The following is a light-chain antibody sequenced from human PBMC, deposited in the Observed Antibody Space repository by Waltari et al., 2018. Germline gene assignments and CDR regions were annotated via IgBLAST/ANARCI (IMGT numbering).Light chain of an antibody. J-gene: IGLJ3*02. CDR1: TGAATSDSY. Sequence: QTVVTQEPSLTVSPGGTVTPTCASSTGAATSDSYPNWFQQKPGQAPRGLVHSTSVRYSLTPTRFSGSLLVDKAALTLSGVQPEDGADYYGLLYYGGPWVFGGGTKVTVL. CDR2: STS. V-gene: IGLV7-43*01. CDR3: LLYYGGPWV.